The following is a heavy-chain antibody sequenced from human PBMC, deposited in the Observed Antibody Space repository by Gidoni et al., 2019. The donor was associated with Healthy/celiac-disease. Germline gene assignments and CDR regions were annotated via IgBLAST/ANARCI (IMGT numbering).Heavy chain of an antibody. CDR1: GGSFSGYY. D-gene: IGHD5-18*01. J-gene: IGHJ2*01. Sequence: QVQLQQWGAGLLKPSETLSPTCAVYGGSFSGYYWSWIRQPPGKGLEWIGEINHSGSTNYNPSLKSRVTISVDTSKNQFSRKLSSVTAADTAVYYCARGYIVDTAPSRYFDLWGRGTLVTVSS. CDR2: INHSGST. V-gene: IGHV4-34*01. CDR3: ARGYIVDTAPSRYFDL.